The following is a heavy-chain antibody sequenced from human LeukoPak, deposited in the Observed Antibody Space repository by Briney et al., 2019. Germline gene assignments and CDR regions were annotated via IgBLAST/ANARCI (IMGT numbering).Heavy chain of an antibody. CDR1: GLTFSSYW. CDR3: ARDRASDTAKPFDY. Sequence: GGSLRLSCAASGLTFSSYWMHWVRQAPGKGLVWVSRINSDGSTKNYADSVKGRFTVSRDNAKNTLYLQMNSLRAEDTAVYYCARDRASDTAKPFDYWGQGTLVTVSS. D-gene: IGHD5-18*01. V-gene: IGHV3-74*01. J-gene: IGHJ4*02. CDR2: INSDGSTK.